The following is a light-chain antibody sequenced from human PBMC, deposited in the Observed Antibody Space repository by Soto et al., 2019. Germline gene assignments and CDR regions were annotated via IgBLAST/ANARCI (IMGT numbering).Light chain of an antibody. CDR1: STDVGGYDF. V-gene: IGLV2-11*01. CDR3: SSYAGTSVI. J-gene: IGLJ2*01. Sequence: SALTQPRSVSGSPGQSVSISCTGTSTDVGGYDFVSWYQQHPGKAPKLLIYDVSRRPSGVPDRFSGSKSGYTAFLTLSGLQAEDEADYYCSSYAGTSVIFGGGTKVTVL. CDR2: DVS.